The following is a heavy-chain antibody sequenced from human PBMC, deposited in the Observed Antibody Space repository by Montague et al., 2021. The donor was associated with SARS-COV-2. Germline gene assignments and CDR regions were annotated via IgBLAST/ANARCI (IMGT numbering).Heavy chain of an antibody. J-gene: IGHJ4*02. V-gene: IGHV4-39*07. Sequence: LVKPTQTLTLTCTVSGFSLSTSGVGVGWIRQPPGKGLEWIGSIYYSGSTYYNPSLKSRVTISVDTSKNQFSLKLSSVTAADTAVYYCARDLWVWLSVEGSFDYWGQGTLVTVSS. CDR3: ARDLWVWLSVEGSFDY. CDR2: IYYSGST. CDR1: GFSLSTSGVG. D-gene: IGHD5-12*01.